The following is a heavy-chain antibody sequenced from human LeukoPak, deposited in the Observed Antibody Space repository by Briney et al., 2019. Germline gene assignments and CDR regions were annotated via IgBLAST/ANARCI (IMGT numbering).Heavy chain of an antibody. V-gene: IGHV5-51*01. Sequence: GESLKISCKGSGYSFTSYWIGWVRQMPGKGLEWMGIIYPGDSHTKSRQSFQGQVTISADKSLSTAYLQWSSLKASDTAMYYCARHGDYYDSSGHIWGADYWGQGTLVTVSS. D-gene: IGHD3-22*01. J-gene: IGHJ4*02. CDR3: ARHGDYYDSSGHIWGADY. CDR1: GYSFTSYW. CDR2: IYPGDSHT.